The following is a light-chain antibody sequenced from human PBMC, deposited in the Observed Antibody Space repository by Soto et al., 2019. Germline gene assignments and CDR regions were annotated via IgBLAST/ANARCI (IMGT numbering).Light chain of an antibody. Sequence: QSALTQPASVSGSPGQSITISCTGITVGSYNLVSWYQQHPGKAPKLMIYEGSKRPSGVSNRFSGSKSGNTASLTISGLQAEDEADYYCCSYAGSSTYVFGAGTKLTVL. CDR1: TVGSYNL. CDR3: CSYAGSSTYV. CDR2: EGS. J-gene: IGLJ1*01. V-gene: IGLV2-23*01.